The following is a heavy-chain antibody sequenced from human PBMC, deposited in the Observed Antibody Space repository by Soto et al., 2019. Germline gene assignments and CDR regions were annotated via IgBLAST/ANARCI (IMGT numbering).Heavy chain of an antibody. V-gene: IGHV4-39*01. CDR3: ARLYPVLMVYATYFDY. CDR2: IYYSGST. Sequence: SETLSLTCTVSGGSISSSSYYWGWIHQPPGKGLEWIGSIYYSGSTYYNPSLKSRVTISVDTSKNQFSLKLSSVTAADTAVYYCARLYPVLMVYATYFDYWGQGTLVTVSS. CDR1: GGSISSSSYY. J-gene: IGHJ4*02. D-gene: IGHD2-8*01.